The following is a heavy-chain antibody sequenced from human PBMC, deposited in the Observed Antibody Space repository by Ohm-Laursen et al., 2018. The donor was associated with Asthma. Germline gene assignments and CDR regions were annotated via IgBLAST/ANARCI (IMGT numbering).Heavy chain of an antibody. V-gene: IGHV3-7*05. D-gene: IGHD3-16*01. J-gene: IGHJ4*02. CDR1: GLPFSNFW. Sequence: SPRLSCAASGLPFSNFWMSWVRQAPGKGLEWVANIYPDGGEKYYVDSVDGRFTISRDNAKNSLYLQMNSLRAEDTAVYYCATNLPYEAENYWGQGTLVTVSS. CDR2: IYPDGGEK. CDR3: ATNLPYEAENY.